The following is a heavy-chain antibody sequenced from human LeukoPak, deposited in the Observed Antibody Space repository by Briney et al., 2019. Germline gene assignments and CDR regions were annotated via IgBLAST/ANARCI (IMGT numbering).Heavy chain of an antibody. CDR1: GYTFTSYA. Sequence: ASVKVSCKASGYTFTSYAMHWVRQAPGQRLEWMGWINAGNGNTKYSQEFQGRGTITRDTSASTAYMELSSLRAEDMAVYYCARDTGAIWFGELLSNWFDPWGQGTLVTVSS. CDR2: INAGNGNT. D-gene: IGHD3-10*01. CDR3: ARDTGAIWFGELLSNWFDP. J-gene: IGHJ5*02. V-gene: IGHV1-3*03.